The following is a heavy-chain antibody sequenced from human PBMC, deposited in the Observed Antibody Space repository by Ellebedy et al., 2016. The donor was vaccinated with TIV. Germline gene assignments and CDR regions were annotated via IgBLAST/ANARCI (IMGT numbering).Heavy chain of an antibody. CDR3: AREGGSLHSKVGVLDY. CDR2: IWYDGSKE. J-gene: IGHJ4*02. D-gene: IGHD2-15*01. Sequence: GESLKISCAASGFTFSSYVIHWVRQAPGKGLAWVAVIWYDGSKENYADSVKGRFTISRDSSKNTVYLQMDSLRAEDTAVYYCAREGGSLHSKVGVLDYWGQGTLVTVSS. CDR1: GFTFSSYV. V-gene: IGHV3-33*01.